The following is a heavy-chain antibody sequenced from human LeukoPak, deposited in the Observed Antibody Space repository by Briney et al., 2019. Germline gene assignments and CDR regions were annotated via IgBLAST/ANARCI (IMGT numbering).Heavy chain of an antibody. Sequence: SETLSLTCAVYGGSFSGYYWSWIRQPPGKGLEWIGEINHSGSTNYNPSLKSRVTISVDTSKNQFSLKLSSVTAADTAVYYCARGRIGYCSGGSCIKLDYWGQGTQVTVSS. V-gene: IGHV4-34*01. CDR1: GGSFSGYY. CDR3: ARGRIGYCSGGSCIKLDY. CDR2: INHSGST. D-gene: IGHD2-15*01. J-gene: IGHJ4*02.